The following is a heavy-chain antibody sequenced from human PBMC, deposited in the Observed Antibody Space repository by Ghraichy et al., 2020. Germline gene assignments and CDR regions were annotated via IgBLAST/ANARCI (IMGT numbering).Heavy chain of an antibody. J-gene: IGHJ5*02. V-gene: IGHV3-7*01. CDR3: AAWVVVISTQTTSSRRDWFDP. CDR1: EFKFNNYW. Sequence: GGSLRLSCAASEFKFNNYWMTWVRQAPGKGLEWVANIKPDGSQKYYVDSVKGRFTISRDNAKNSMYLQMNSLRVEDTAVYFCAAWVVVISTQTTSSRRDWFDPWGQGTLVTVSS. D-gene: IGHD2-2*01. CDR2: IKPDGSQK.